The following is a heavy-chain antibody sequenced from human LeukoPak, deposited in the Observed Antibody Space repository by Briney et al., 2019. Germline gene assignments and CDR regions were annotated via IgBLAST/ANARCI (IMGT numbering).Heavy chain of an antibody. CDR3: AREYVVVVPAAIRYYYYYYMDV. J-gene: IGHJ6*03. V-gene: IGHV4-34*01. Sequence: SETLSLTCAVYGGSFSGYYWSWIRQPPGKGLEWIGEINHSGSTNYNPSLKSRVTISVDTSKNQFSLKLSSVTAADTAVYYCAREYVVVVPAAIRYYYYYYMDVWAKGPRSPSP. D-gene: IGHD2-2*02. CDR1: GGSFSGYY. CDR2: INHSGST.